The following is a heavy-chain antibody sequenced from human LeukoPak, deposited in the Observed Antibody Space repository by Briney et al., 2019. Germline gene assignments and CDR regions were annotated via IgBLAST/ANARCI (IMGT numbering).Heavy chain of an antibody. V-gene: IGHV1-2*02. CDR1: GGTFSSYA. CDR2: INPNSGGT. D-gene: IGHD2-2*01. J-gene: IGHJ6*02. Sequence: ASVKVSCKASGGTFSSYAISWVRQAPGQGLEWMGWINPNSGGTNYAQKFQGRVTMTRDTSISTAYMELSRLRSDDTAVYYCAREVGGPSTSRYYYYGMDVWGQGTTVTVSS. CDR3: AREVGGPSTSRYYYYGMDV.